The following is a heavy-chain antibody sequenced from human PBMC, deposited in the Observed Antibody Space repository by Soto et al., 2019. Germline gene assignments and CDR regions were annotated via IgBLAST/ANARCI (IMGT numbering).Heavy chain of an antibody. CDR1: GGTFSGFA. V-gene: IGHV1-69*06. J-gene: IGHJ4*02. D-gene: IGHD3-3*01. CDR3: AREARLTSVGVVRKNGYFDH. Sequence: QGQLVQSGAEVKKAGSSGTVSCKASGGTFSGFAISWVRQAPGQGLEWMGEIIPMFGTANYTQKFQGRATLTADKSTNIAYMELRSLRSEDAVVYCCAREARLTSVGVVRKNGYFDHWGQGTLITVSS. CDR2: IIPMFGTA.